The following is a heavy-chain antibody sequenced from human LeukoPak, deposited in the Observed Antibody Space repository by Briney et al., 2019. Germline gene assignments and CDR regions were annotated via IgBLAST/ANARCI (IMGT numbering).Heavy chain of an antibody. CDR2: IYPGDSDT. D-gene: IGHD3-22*01. CDR1: GYSFTSYW. Sequence: GESLKISCKGSGYSFTSYWIGWVRQMPGKGLEWMGIIYPGDSDTRYSPSFQGQVTISADKSISTAYLQWSSLKASDTAMYYCARRVFRGYYDSSGSILGAFDIWGQGTMVTVSS. J-gene: IGHJ3*02. V-gene: IGHV5-51*01. CDR3: ARRVFRGYYDSSGSILGAFDI.